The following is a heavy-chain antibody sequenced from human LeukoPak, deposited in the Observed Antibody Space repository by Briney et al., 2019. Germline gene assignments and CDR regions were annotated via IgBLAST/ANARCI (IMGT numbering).Heavy chain of an antibody. CDR3: ARAVADKTFDY. CDR2: LYNSGST. V-gene: IGHV4-59*08. Sequence: SETLSLTCTVSGGSISTYYWSWIRQPPGKGLEWIGHLYNSGSTNYHPSLQSRLTISVDTSKNQFSLRLSSVTAADTAVYYCARAVADKTFDYWGPGTLVTVSS. CDR1: GGSISTYY. J-gene: IGHJ4*02.